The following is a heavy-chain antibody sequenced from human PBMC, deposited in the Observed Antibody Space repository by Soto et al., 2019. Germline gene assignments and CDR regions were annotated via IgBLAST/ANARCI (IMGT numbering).Heavy chain of an antibody. CDR3: ARDIHYYDSSGYLCLDY. J-gene: IGHJ4*02. CDR1: GYTFTSYG. Sequence: QVQLVQSGAEVKKPGASVKVSCKASGYTFTSYGISWVRQAPGQGLEWMGWISAYNGNTNYAQKLQGRVTMTTDTSTSTAYMELRSLRSDDTAVYYCARDIHYYDSSGYLCLDYWGQGTLVTVSS. D-gene: IGHD3-22*01. V-gene: IGHV1-18*01. CDR2: ISAYNGNT.